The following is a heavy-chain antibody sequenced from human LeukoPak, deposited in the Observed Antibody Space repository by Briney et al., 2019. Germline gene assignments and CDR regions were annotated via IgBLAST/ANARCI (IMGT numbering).Heavy chain of an antibody. D-gene: IGHD4-17*01. J-gene: IGHJ3*02. CDR1: GYTFTSYY. CDR3: ARDNGDFPRAFDI. Sequence: ASVKVSCKASGYTFTSYYMHWVRQAPGQGLEWMGRINPNSGGTNYAQKFQGRVTMTRDTSISTAYMELSRLRSDDTAVYYCARDNGDFPRAFDIWGQGTMVTVSS. CDR2: INPNSGGT. V-gene: IGHV1-2*06.